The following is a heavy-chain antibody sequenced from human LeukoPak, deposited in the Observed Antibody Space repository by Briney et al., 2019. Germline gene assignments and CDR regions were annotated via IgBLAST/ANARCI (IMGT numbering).Heavy chain of an antibody. CDR3: ASGIAVAGMGWFDP. D-gene: IGHD6-19*01. CDR1: GGSISSYY. CDR2: IYTSGST. J-gene: IGHJ5*02. V-gene: IGHV4-4*07. Sequence: SETLSLTCTVSGGSISSYYWSWIRQPAGKGLEWIGRIYTSGSTNYDPSLKSRVTMSVDTSKNQFSLKLSSVTAADTAVYYCASGIAVAGMGWFDPWGQGTLVTVSS.